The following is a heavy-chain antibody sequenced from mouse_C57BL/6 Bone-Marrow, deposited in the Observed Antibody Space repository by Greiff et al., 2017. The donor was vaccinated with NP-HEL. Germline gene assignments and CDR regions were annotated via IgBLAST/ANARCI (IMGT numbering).Heavy chain of an antibody. V-gene: IGHV14-4*01. D-gene: IGHD1-1*01. J-gene: IGHJ2*01. CDR2: IDPENGDT. Sequence: EVQGVESGAELVRPGASVKLSCTASGFNIKDDYMHWVKQRPEQGLEWIGWIDPENGDTEYASKFQGKATITADTSSNTAYLQLSSLTSEDTAVYYCTPFTTVVDYWGQGTTLTVSS. CDR3: TPFTTVVDY. CDR1: GFNIKDDY.